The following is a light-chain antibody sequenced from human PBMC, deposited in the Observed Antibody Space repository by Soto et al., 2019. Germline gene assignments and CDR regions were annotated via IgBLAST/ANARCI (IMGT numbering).Light chain of an antibody. V-gene: IGKV1-9*01. CDR3: PQPNSYPFT. CDR2: AAS. J-gene: IGKJ5*01. CDR1: QGISSY. Sequence: DIQLTQSPSFLSASVGDRVTITCRASQGISSYLAWYQQKPGKAPKLLIYAASTLQSGVPSRFSGSGSGTGFTTTISSPQPEGVATYYRPQPNSYPFTFGPGTRLEIK.